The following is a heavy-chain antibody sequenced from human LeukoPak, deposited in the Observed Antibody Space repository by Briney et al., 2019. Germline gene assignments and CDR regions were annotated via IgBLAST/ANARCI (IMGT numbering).Heavy chain of an antibody. J-gene: IGHJ6*02. Sequence: SETLSLTCTVSGGSISSYYWSWIRQPPGKGLEWIGYIYYSGSTNYNPSLKSRVTISVDTSKNQFSLKLSSVTAADTAVYYCARVEMATIKGGNIYYYYYGMDVWGQGTTVTVSS. V-gene: IGHV4-59*01. CDR3: ARVEMATIKGGNIYYYYYGMDV. D-gene: IGHD5-24*01. CDR1: GGSISSYY. CDR2: IYYSGST.